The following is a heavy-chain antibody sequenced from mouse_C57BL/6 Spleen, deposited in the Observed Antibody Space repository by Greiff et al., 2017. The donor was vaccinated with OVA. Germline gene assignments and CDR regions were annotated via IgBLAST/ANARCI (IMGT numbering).Heavy chain of an antibody. CDR1: GFTFSDYG. Sequence: DVKLVESGGGLVKPGGSLKLSCAASGFTFSDYGMHWVRRAPEKGLEWVAYISSGSSTIYYADTVKGRFTISRDNAKNTLFLQMTSLRSEDTAMYYCARSYYGNEFAYWGQGTLVTVSA. J-gene: IGHJ3*01. V-gene: IGHV5-17*01. CDR2: ISSGSSTI. D-gene: IGHD2-10*01. CDR3: ARSYYGNEFAY.